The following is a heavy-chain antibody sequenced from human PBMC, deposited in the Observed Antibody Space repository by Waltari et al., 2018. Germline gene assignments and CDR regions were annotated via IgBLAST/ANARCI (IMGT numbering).Heavy chain of an antibody. CDR1: GRSFSGYY. Sequence: QVQLQQWGAGLLKPSETLSLTCAVYGRSFSGYYWRWIRQPPGKGLEWIGEINHSGSTNYNPSVKSRVTISVDTSKNQSYLTLSSVTAADTAVYYCAGNGIAVAGTEDYWGQGTLVIVSS. CDR2: INHSGST. CDR3: AGNGIAVAGTEDY. J-gene: IGHJ4*02. D-gene: IGHD6-19*01. V-gene: IGHV4-34*01.